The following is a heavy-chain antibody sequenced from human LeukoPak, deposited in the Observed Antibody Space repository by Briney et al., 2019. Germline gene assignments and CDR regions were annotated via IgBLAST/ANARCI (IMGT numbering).Heavy chain of an antibody. Sequence: SETLSLTCAVYGGSFSGYYWSWIRQPPGKGLEWIGYIYYSGSTNYNPSLKSRVTISVDTSKNQFSLKLSSVTAADTAVYYCAREDFGGDFFDYWGEGTLVTVSS. CDR3: AREDFGGDFFDY. CDR1: GGSFSGYY. J-gene: IGHJ4*02. D-gene: IGHD3-3*01. V-gene: IGHV4-59*01. CDR2: IYYSGST.